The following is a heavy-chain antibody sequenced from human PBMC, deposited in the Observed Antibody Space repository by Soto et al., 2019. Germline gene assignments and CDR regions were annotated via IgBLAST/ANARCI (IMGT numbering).Heavy chain of an antibody. D-gene: IGHD6-13*01. Sequence: ETLSLTCTVSGGSISSYYWSWIRQPPGKGLEWIGYIYYSGSTNYNPSLKSRVTISVDTSKNQFSLKLSSVTAADTAVYYCASKTYSSSWSVYYGMDVWGQGTTVTVSS. CDR3: ASKTYSSSWSVYYGMDV. J-gene: IGHJ6*02. CDR1: GGSISSYY. CDR2: IYYSGST. V-gene: IGHV4-59*01.